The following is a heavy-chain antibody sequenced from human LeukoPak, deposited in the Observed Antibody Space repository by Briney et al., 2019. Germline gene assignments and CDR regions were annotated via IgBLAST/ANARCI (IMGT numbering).Heavy chain of an antibody. J-gene: IGHJ4*02. CDR2: MNPNSGNT. Sequence: ASVKVSCKASGYTFTSYDINWVRQATGQGLEWMGWMNPNSGNTGYAQKFQGRVTITRNTSISTAYMELSSLRSEDTAVYYCARDDYYDSSGYYPVGYWGQGTLVTVSS. V-gene: IGHV1-8*03. CDR1: GYTFTSYD. CDR3: ARDDYYDSSGYYPVGY. D-gene: IGHD3-22*01.